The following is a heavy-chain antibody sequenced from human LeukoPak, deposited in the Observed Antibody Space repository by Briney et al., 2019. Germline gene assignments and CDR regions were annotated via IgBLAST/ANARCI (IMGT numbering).Heavy chain of an antibody. CDR1: GFSLSTSGV. D-gene: IGHD2-2*01. V-gene: IGHV4-38-2*02. Sequence: SGPTLVNPTQTLTLTCTFSGFSLSTSGVGVGWIRQPPGKGLEWIGSIHQSATTYYNPSLRSRVTVSVDTSKNQFSLKLNSVTAADTAVYYCAREGGVPEASPFDSWGQGTLVTVSS. CDR2: IHQSATT. J-gene: IGHJ4*02. CDR3: AREGGVPEASPFDS.